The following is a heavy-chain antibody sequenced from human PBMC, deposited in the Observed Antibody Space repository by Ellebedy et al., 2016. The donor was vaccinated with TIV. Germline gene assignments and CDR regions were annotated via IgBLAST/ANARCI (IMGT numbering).Heavy chain of an antibody. Sequence: ASVKVSCKASGYTFTGYYMHWVRQAPGQGLEWMGWINPNSGGTNYAQKFQGRVTMTRDTSISTAYMELSRLRSDDTAVYYCARGFGSGYDTVAGDYWGQGTLVTVSS. J-gene: IGHJ4*02. CDR1: GYTFTGYY. CDR2: INPNSGGT. CDR3: ARGFGSGYDTVAGDY. V-gene: IGHV1-2*02. D-gene: IGHD5-12*01.